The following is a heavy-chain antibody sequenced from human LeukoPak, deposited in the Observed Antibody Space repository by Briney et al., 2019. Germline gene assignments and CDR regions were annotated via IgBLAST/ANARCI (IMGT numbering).Heavy chain of an antibody. J-gene: IGHJ4*02. CDR3: ARRRYDYVWGSYPTHFDY. CDR2: INHSGST. D-gene: IGHD3-16*02. V-gene: IGHV4-34*01. Sequence: SETLSLTCAVYGGSFSGYYWSWIRQPPGKGLEWIGEINHSGSTNYNPSLKSRVTISVDTSKNRFSLKLSSVTAADTAVYYCARRRYDYVWGSYPTHFDYWGQGTLVTVSS. CDR1: GGSFSGYY.